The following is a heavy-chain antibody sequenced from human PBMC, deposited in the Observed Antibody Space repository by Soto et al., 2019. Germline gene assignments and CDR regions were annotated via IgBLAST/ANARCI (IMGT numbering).Heavy chain of an antibody. D-gene: IGHD2-15*01. CDR3: CFAGVAAKIPYFDY. CDR1: GGSISSSNW. CDR2: IYHSGST. V-gene: IGHV4-4*02. J-gene: IGHJ4*02. Sequence: QVQLQESGPGLVKPLGTLSLTCAVSGGSISSSNWWSWVRQPPGKGLEWFGEIYHSGSTNYNPSLKSRVTISVDKSKNQFSLKLSSVTAADTAVYYCCFAGVAAKIPYFDYWGQGTLVTVSA.